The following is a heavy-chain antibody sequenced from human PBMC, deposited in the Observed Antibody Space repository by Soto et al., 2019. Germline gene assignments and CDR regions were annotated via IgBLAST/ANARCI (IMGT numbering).Heavy chain of an antibody. V-gene: IGHV4-4*07. D-gene: IGHD6-13*01. Sequence: PSETLSLTCTVSCGSIISYYWIWIRQPAGKGLEWIGRIYTSGSTNYNPSLKSRVTMSVDTSKNQFSLKLSSVTAADTAVYYCARDPIAAAGTGYYYYGMDVWGQGTTVTVSS. CDR3: ARDPIAAAGTGYYYYGMDV. CDR1: CGSIISYY. J-gene: IGHJ6*02. CDR2: IYTSGST.